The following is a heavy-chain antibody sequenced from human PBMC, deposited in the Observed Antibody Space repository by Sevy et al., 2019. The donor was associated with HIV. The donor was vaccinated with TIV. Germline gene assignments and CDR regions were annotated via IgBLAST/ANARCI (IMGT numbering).Heavy chain of an antibody. CDR2: LTSTDKA. CDR1: GFTFSRYT. V-gene: IGHV3-23*01. CDR3: GKDLTMGWEKDAFNI. J-gene: IGHJ3*02. D-gene: IGHD1-26*01. Sequence: GGSLRLSCAASGFTFSRYTMTWVRQTPGKGLEWVSSLTSTDKAFYVDSVKGRFTIFRDTSKNMLYLQMNSLRAEDTAVYYCGKDLTMGWEKDAFNIWGQGTSVTVSS.